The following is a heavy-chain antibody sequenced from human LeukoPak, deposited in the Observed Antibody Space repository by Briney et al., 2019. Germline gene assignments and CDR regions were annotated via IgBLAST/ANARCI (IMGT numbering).Heavy chain of an antibody. D-gene: IGHD1-26*01. J-gene: IGHJ4*02. CDR1: GFTFSSYA. CDR3: ARDRIVGATVFDY. CDR2: IWYDGSNK. Sequence: GGSLRLSCAASGFTFSSYAMSWVRQAPGKGLEWVAVIWYDGSNKYYADSVKGRFTISRDNSKNTLYLQMNSLRAEDTAVYYCARDRIVGATVFDYWGQGTLVTVSS. V-gene: IGHV3-33*08.